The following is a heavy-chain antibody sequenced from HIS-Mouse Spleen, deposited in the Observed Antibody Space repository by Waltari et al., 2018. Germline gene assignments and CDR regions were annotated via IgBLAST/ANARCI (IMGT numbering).Heavy chain of an antibody. J-gene: IGHJ2*01. CDR1: GGSISSSSYY. D-gene: IGHD6-13*01. V-gene: IGHV4-39*07. Sequence: QLQLQESVPGLVKPSETLSLTCTVSGGSISSSSYYWGWIRQPPGKGLEWIGSIYYSGSTYYKPSLKSRVTISVDTSKNQFSLKLSSVTAADTAVYYCAREIPYSSSWYDWYFDLWCRGTLVTVSS. CDR2: IYYSGST. CDR3: AREIPYSSSWYDWYFDL.